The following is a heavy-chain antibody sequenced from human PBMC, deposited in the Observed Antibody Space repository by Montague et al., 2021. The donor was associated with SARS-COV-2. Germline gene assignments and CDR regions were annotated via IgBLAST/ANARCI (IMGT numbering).Heavy chain of an antibody. D-gene: IGHD5-12*01. CDR2: IYYSGST. Sequence: SETLSLTCNVSGGSISSSIYYWGWIRQPPGKGLEWIGSIYYSGSTYYNPSLKSRATISVDTSKNQLSLKLSSVTAADTAVYYCARHGWGWLRLLRPFDYWGQGTLVTVSS. CDR1: GGSISSSIYY. V-gene: IGHV4-39*01. CDR3: ARHGWGWLRLLRPFDY. J-gene: IGHJ4*02.